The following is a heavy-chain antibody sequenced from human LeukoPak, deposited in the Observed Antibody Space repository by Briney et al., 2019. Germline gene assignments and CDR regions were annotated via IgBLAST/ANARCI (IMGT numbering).Heavy chain of an antibody. CDR2: IIPIFGTA. CDR1: GGTFSSYA. J-gene: IGHJ4*02. Sequence: VASVKVSCKASGGTFSSYAISWVRQAPGQGREWMGGIIPIFGTANYAQKFQGRVTITTDESTSTAYMELSSLRSEDTAVYYCARGPFVGYSGYDYVDYWGQGTLVTVSS. D-gene: IGHD5-12*01. V-gene: IGHV1-69*05. CDR3: ARGPFVGYSGYDYVDY.